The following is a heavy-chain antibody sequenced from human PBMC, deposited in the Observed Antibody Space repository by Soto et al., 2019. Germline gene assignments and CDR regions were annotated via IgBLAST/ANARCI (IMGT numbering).Heavy chain of an antibody. V-gene: IGHV4-39*01. J-gene: IGHJ5*02. D-gene: IGHD1-26*01. CDR2: IYYSGST. CDR1: GGSISSSSYY. CDR3: AGRGSGANHHWFDP. Sequence: SETLSLTCTVSGGSISSSSYYWGWIRQPPGKGLEWIGSIYYSGSTYYNPSLKSRVTISVDTSKNQFSLKLSSVTAADTAVYYWAGRGSGANHHWFDPWGPGTLVNVSS.